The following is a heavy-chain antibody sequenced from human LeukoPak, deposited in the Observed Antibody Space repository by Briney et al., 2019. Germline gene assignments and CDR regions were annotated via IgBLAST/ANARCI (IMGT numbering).Heavy chain of an antibody. CDR1: GYTLTELS. Sequence: GASVKVSCKVSGYTLTELSMHWVRQAPGQGLEWMGGIIPIFGTANYAQKFQGRVTITADESTSTAYMELSSLRSEDTAVYYCARALNWNVYYYYGMDVWGQGTTVTVSS. D-gene: IGHD1-1*01. V-gene: IGHV1-69*13. CDR3: ARALNWNVYYYYGMDV. J-gene: IGHJ6*02. CDR2: IIPIFGTA.